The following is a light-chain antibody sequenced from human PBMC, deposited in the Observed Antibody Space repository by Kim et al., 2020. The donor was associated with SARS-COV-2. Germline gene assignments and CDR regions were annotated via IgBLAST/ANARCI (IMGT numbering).Light chain of an antibody. CDR2: EVT. V-gene: IGLV2-23*02. Sequence: QSITISCTGTSSDVGTYDLVSWYQQHPRKAPQLMIYEVTQRPSGVSNRFSGSKSGNTASLTISDLQAEDEADYYCCSYAGSRTFKVFGTGTKVTVL. J-gene: IGLJ1*01. CDR3: CSYAGSRTFKV. CDR1: SSDVGTYDL.